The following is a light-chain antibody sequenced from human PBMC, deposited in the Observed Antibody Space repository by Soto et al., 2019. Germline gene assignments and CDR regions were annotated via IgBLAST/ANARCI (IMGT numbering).Light chain of an antibody. CDR2: EAS. CDR1: QSISNW. CDR3: QQSHSTPPT. J-gene: IGKJ2*01. Sequence: DIQMTQSPSTLSASVGDRVTITCRASQSISNWLAWYQQKPGKAPKLLIYEASHLQSGVPFRFFGSGSGTDFTLTIDNLQHEDSATYYCQQSHSTPPTFGPGTKLEIK. V-gene: IGKV1-39*01.